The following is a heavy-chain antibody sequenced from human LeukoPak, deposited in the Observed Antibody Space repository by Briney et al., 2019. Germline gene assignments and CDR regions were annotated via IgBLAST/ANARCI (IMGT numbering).Heavy chain of an antibody. V-gene: IGHV4-39*07. CDR1: GGSISSRSYY. CDR3: ARLRLTGGSGNYFDY. J-gene: IGHJ4*02. CDR2: IYNSGST. D-gene: IGHD2-15*01. Sequence: SETLSLTCTVSGGSISSRSYYWGWIHQPPGKGLEWIGNIYNSGSTYYNPSLKSRVTISVDTSKNQFSLKLSSVTAADTAVYYCARLRLTGGSGNYFDYWGQGTLVTVSS.